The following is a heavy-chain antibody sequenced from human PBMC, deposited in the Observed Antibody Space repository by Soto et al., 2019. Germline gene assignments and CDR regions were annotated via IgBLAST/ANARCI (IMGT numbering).Heavy chain of an antibody. Sequence: SETLSLTCTVSGGYIDHYYWTWIRQPPGKGLEWMGYIYYSGTTTNYNPSLKSRVTLSVDTSKNQFSLKLSSVTAADTAVYYCARLHGYCISSSCHGHYAMDVWGQGTTVTVSS. D-gene: IGHD2-2*01. J-gene: IGHJ6*02. CDR1: GGYIDHYY. CDR2: IYYSGTT. CDR3: ARLHGYCISSSCHGHYAMDV. V-gene: IGHV4-59*08.